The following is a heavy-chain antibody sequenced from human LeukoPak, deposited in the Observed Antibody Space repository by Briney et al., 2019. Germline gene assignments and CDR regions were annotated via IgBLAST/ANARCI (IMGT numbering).Heavy chain of an antibody. CDR3: ARVTEYYGSGRRHNYYSXYXDX. CDR2: IYYSGST. V-gene: IGHV4-59*01. J-gene: IGHJ6*03. D-gene: IGHD3-10*01. Sequence: PSETLSLTCTVAGGSISSYYWSWIRQPPGKGLEWIGYIYYSGSTNYNPSLKSRVTISVDTSKNQFSLRLNSVTAADTAVYYCARVTEYYGSGRRHNYYSXYXDXWXXXTTVTIS. CDR1: GGSISSYY.